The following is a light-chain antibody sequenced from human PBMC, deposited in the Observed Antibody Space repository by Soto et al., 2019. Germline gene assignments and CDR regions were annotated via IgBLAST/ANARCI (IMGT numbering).Light chain of an antibody. Sequence: QSVLTQSPSASGTPGQRVTISCSGNSSNIGTNYVYWYQQLPGTAPKVLIYSNDKRPSGVPDRFSGSKSGTSASLAISGLRSEDEADYYCAAWDDSLSGPLFGGGTQLTVL. CDR3: AAWDDSLSGPL. CDR2: SND. CDR1: SSNIGTNY. V-gene: IGLV1-47*01. J-gene: IGLJ2*01.